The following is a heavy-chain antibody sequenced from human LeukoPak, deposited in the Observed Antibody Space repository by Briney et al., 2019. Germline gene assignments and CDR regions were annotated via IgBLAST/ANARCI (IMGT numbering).Heavy chain of an antibody. D-gene: IGHD3-10*01. V-gene: IGHV4-34*01. CDR2: INHSGST. J-gene: IGHJ5*02. CDR3: ARAPKRLLWFGELNNWFDP. CDR1: GGSFSGYY. Sequence: SETLSLTCAVYGGSFSGYYWSWVRQPPGKGLEWIGEINHSGSTNYNPSLKSRVTISVDTSKNQFSLKLSSVTAADTAVYYCARAPKRLLWFGELNNWFDPWGQGTLVTVSS.